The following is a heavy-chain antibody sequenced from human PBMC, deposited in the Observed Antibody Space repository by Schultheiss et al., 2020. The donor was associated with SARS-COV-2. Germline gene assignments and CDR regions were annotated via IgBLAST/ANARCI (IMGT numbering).Heavy chain of an antibody. CDR3: AREQGGFGVVTPGPFDY. Sequence: GESLKISCAASGFTFSSYEMNWVRQAPGKGLEWVAVIWYDGSNKYYADSVKGRFTISRDNSKNTLYLQMNSLRAEDTAVYYCAREQGGFGVVTPGPFDYWGQGTLVTVSS. J-gene: IGHJ4*02. CDR1: GFTFSSYE. D-gene: IGHD3-3*01. V-gene: IGHV3-33*08. CDR2: IWYDGSNK.